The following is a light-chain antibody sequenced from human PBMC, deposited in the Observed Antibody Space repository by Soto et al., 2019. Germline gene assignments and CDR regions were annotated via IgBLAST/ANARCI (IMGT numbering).Light chain of an antibody. CDR2: EVR. CDR3: SSYSISTAYL. CDR1: SSDVGGYEY. J-gene: IGLJ1*01. V-gene: IGLV2-14*01. Sequence: QSVLTQPASVSGSPGQSITISCTGTSSDVGGYEYVSWYQQHPGKAPKLMIYEVRDRPSGVSSRFSGSKSGNTAYLTISGLQVEDEAEYFCSSYSISTAYLFGTGTKVTV.